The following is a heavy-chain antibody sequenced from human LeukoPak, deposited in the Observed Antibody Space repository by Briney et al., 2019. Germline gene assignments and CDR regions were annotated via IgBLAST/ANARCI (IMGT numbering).Heavy chain of an antibody. V-gene: IGHV3-7*01. CDR1: GFSLSRYW. CDR2: IRQDGDEK. Sequence: PGGSLRLSCTASGFSLSRYWMSWVRQAPGKGLEWVANIRQDGDEKHYVDSVKDRLTISRDNAKNSVYLQMTSLRAEDTAVYFCAREGDTSPGLDYWGQGALVTVSS. J-gene: IGHJ4*02. CDR3: AREGDTSPGLDY.